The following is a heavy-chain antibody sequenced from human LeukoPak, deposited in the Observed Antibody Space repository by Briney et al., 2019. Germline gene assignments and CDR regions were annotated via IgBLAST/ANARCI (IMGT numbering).Heavy chain of an antibody. V-gene: IGHV1-69*13. D-gene: IGHD3-9*01. CDR2: IIPIFGTA. Sequence: SVKVSCKASGGTFSSYAISWVRQAPGQGLEWMGGIIPIFGTANYAQKFQGRVTITADESTSTAYMELSSLRSDDTAVYYCARSASNYDILTGLDAFDIWGQGTMVTVSS. J-gene: IGHJ3*02. CDR1: GGTFSSYA. CDR3: ARSASNYDILTGLDAFDI.